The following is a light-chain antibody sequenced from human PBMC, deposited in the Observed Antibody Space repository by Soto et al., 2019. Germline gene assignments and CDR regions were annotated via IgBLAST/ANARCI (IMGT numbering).Light chain of an antibody. Sequence: NFMLTQPHSVSESPGKTVTISCTRSSGSIASNYVQWYQQRPGSAPTTVIYEDNQRPSGVPDRFSGSIDSSSNSASLTIPGIKTEDEADYYCQSYDSSNWVFGGGTKLTVL. CDR1: SGSIASNY. CDR2: EDN. CDR3: QSYDSSNWV. J-gene: IGLJ3*02. V-gene: IGLV6-57*03.